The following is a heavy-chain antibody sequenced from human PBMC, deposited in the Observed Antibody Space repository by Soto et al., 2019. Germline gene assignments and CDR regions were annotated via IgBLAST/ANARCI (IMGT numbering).Heavy chain of an antibody. D-gene: IGHD1-26*01. CDR2: VYHSGKT. V-gene: IGHV4-59*08. J-gene: IGHJ2*01. Sequence: QVQLQESGPGLVKPSETLSLTCTVSGGSIRSQYWSWIRQPPGKGLEWIGYVYHSGKTDSNPSLKSRVTISMDTSKNQISLSLTSVTAADTAVYYCARPRGTTPAVWYFDLWGRGTLVTLSS. CDR1: GGSIRSQY. CDR3: ARPRGTTPAVWYFDL.